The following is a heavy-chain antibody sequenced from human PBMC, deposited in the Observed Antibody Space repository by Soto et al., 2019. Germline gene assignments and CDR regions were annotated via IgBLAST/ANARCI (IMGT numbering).Heavy chain of an antibody. CDR3: ARRGPGTYFDY. CDR2: ISSNGGST. D-gene: IGHD6-13*01. V-gene: IGHV3-64*01. J-gene: IGHJ4*02. Sequence: GGSLRLSCAASGFTFSSYAMHWVRQAPGKGLEYVSAISSNGGSTYYANSVKGRFTISRDNSKNTLYLQMNSLRAEDTAVYYCARRGPGTYFDYWGQGTLVTVSS. CDR1: GFTFSSYA.